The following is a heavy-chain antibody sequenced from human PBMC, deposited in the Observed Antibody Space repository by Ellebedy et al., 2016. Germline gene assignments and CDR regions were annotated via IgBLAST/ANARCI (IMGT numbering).Heavy chain of an antibody. CDR1: GFTFSRFP. CDR3: ARDLLSPSYDAFDI. CDR2: ISYDGSDK. D-gene: IGHD3-10*01. J-gene: IGHJ3*02. V-gene: IGHV3-30-3*01. Sequence: GESLKISCAASGFTFSRFPMHWVRQAPGKGLEWVAVISYDGSDKYYADSVKGRFTITRDNAKNSLYLQMNSLRAEDTAVYYCARDLLSPSYDAFDIWGQGTMVTVSS.